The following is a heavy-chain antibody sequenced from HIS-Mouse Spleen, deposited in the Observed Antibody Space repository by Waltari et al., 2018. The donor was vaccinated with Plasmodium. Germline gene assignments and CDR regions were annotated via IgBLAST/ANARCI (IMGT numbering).Heavy chain of an antibody. J-gene: IGHJ4*02. Sequence: EVQLVESGGGLVQPGGSLRLSCAASGFTVSSNYMSWVRQAPGKGLEWVSVIYSGGSTYYADSVKGRFTISRDNSKNTLYLQMNSLRAEDTAVYYCARVDPIVVVPAANFDYWGQGTLVTVSS. CDR2: IYSGGST. CDR1: GFTVSSNY. D-gene: IGHD2-2*01. V-gene: IGHV3-66*01. CDR3: ARVDPIVVVPAANFDY.